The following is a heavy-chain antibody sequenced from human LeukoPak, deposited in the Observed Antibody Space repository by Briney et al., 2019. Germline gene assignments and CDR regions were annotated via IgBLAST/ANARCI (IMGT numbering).Heavy chain of an antibody. CDR3: ARVRYSSGWKLDY. CDR1: GFTFSSYA. D-gene: IGHD6-19*01. Sequence: GGSLRLSCAASGFTFSSYAMHWVRQAPGQGLEWMGIINPSGGSTSYAQKFQGRVTMTRDTSTSTVYMELSSLRSEDTAVYYCARVRYSSGWKLDYWGQGTLVIVSS. CDR2: INPSGGST. V-gene: IGHV1-46*01. J-gene: IGHJ4*02.